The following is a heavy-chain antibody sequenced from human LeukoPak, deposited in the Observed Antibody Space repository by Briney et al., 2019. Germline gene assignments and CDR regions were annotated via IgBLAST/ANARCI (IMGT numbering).Heavy chain of an antibody. J-gene: IGHJ4*02. CDR1: GFSFGSYW. D-gene: IGHD5-18*01. V-gene: IGHV3-33*08. Sequence: GGSLRLSCAASGFSFGSYWMSWVRQAPGKGLEWVALIWNDGSNKYYAESVKGRFTISRDNPKNTLDLQMNSLRAEDTAVYYCARDRGYSYGHPFDYWGQGTLVTVSS. CDR3: ARDRGYSYGHPFDY. CDR2: IWNDGSNK.